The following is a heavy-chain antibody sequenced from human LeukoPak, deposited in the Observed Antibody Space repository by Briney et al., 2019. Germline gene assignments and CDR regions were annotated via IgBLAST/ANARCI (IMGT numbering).Heavy chain of an antibody. CDR1: GFTFSSYA. J-gene: IGHJ6*02. Sequence: PGGSLRLSCAASGFTFSSYAMHWVRQAPGEGLEWVAVISYDGSNKYYADSVKGRFTISRDNSKNTLYLQMNSLRAEDTAVYYCARDLIVVVPAAIGTGYYYYYGMDVWGQGTTVTVSS. V-gene: IGHV3-30-3*01. CDR2: ISYDGSNK. D-gene: IGHD2-2*01. CDR3: ARDLIVVVPAAIGTGYYYYYGMDV.